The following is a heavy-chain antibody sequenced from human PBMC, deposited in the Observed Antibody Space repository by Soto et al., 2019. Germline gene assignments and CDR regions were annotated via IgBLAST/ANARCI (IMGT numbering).Heavy chain of an antibody. CDR3: ARDPNLPEILMVRGAEGHPYYYGMDV. D-gene: IGHD3-10*01. CDR2: IWYDGSNK. CDR1: GFTFSSYG. J-gene: IGHJ6*02. V-gene: IGHV3-33*01. Sequence: GGSLRLSCAASGFTFSSYGMHWVRQAPGKGLEWVAVIWYDGSNKYYADSVKGRFTISRDNSKNTLYLQMNSLRAEDTAVYYCARDPNLPEILMVRGAEGHPYYYGMDVWGQGTTVTVSS.